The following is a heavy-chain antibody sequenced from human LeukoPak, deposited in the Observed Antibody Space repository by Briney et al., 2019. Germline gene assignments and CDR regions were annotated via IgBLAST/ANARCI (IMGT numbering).Heavy chain of an antibody. J-gene: IGHJ4*02. V-gene: IGHV3-64*01. CDR3: ARINDYVWGSSPYYFDY. CDR1: EFTFSRYD. Sequence: GGSLRLSCAASEFTFSRYDMHWVRQAPGKGLEYVSGVTRNGDRTFYAKSVKGRLTISRDNSKNTLYLQMGSLRVEDMAVYYCARINDYVWGSSPYYFDYWGQGTLVTVSS. D-gene: IGHD3-16*01. CDR2: VTRNGDRT.